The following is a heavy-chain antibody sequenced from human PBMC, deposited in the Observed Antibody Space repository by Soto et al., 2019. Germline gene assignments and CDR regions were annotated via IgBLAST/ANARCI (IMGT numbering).Heavy chain of an antibody. CDR2: ISSSSSYT. V-gene: IGHV3-11*06. D-gene: IGHD3-22*01. CDR1: GFTFSDYY. CDR3: ARDPHYYDSRGV. Sequence: SLRLSCAASGFTFSDYYMSWIRQAPGKGLEWVSYISSSSSYTNYADSVKGRFTLPRDNAKNSLYLQMNSLRAEDTAVYYCARDPHYYDSRGVWGQGTTVTVSS. J-gene: IGHJ6*02.